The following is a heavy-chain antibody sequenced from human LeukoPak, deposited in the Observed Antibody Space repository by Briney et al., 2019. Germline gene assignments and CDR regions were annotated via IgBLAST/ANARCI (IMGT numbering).Heavy chain of an antibody. CDR1: GYTFSSYS. CDR2: ISGSGVNT. D-gene: IGHD1-26*01. Sequence: PGGSLRLSCTASGYTFSSYSMTWVRQAPGKGLEWVSAISGSGVNTYYADSVKGRFTISRDNSKNTLYLQMNSLRAEDTAVYYCAKDSGVGVTLSGYYFDYWGQGTLVTVSS. J-gene: IGHJ4*02. CDR3: AKDSGVGVTLSGYYFDY. V-gene: IGHV3-23*01.